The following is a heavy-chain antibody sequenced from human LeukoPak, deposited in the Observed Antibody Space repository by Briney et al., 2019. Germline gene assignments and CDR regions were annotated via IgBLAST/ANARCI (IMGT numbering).Heavy chain of an antibody. J-gene: IGHJ4*02. D-gene: IGHD4-17*01. CDR2: ISSSSSYI. Sequence: PGGSLRLSCAASGFTFSSYSMNWVRQAPGKGLEWVSSISSSSSYIYYADSVKGRFTISRDNAKNSLYLQMNSLRAEDTAVYYCARSPDYGDYVAPPDYWGQGTLVTVSS. CDR1: GFTFSSYS. V-gene: IGHV3-21*01. CDR3: ARSPDYGDYVAPPDY.